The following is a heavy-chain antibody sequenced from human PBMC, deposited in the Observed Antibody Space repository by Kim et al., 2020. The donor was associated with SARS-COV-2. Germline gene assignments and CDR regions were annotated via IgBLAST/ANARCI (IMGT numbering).Heavy chain of an antibody. CDR3: ASVRRGSSSGYFFSSYGMDV. D-gene: IGHD3-22*01. J-gene: IGHJ6*02. CDR1: GYSFSSYW. CDR2: IDPSDSYT. V-gene: IGHV5-10-1*01. Sequence: GEALKISCKGSGYSFSSYWISWVRQMPGKGLEWMGRIDPSDSYTNYSPSFQGHVTISADKPISTAYLQWSSLKASDTAMYYCASVRRGSSSGYFFSSYGMDVWGPGTTFTVSS.